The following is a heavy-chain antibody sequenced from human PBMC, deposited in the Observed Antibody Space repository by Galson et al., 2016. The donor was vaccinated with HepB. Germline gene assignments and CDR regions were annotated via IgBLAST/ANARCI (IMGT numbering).Heavy chain of an antibody. Sequence: SLRLSCAASGFTFSDYSMNWVRQAPGKGLEWVSSISSSGFYIYYGDSVKGRFTISRDNVKDSLYLQMDSLRAEDTAVYYCARSPEFQGLVTWFDSWGQGTLVTVSS. V-gene: IGHV3-21*01. CDR3: ARSPEFQGLVTWFDS. D-gene: IGHD6-19*01. J-gene: IGHJ5*01. CDR2: ISSSGFYI. CDR1: GFTFSDYS.